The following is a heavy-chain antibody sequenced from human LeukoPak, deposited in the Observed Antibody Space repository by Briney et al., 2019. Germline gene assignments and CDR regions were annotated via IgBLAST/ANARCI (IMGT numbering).Heavy chain of an antibody. D-gene: IGHD3-10*01. Sequence: GESLKISCKGSGYNFTSHWIGWVRQMPGKGLEWMGIIYPGDSDSRQSPSLRGQVTISADKSINTAYLQWNSLKASDTAVYYCARDWRFGPGGHYYGMDVWGQGTTVTVSS. CDR2: IYPGDSDS. CDR3: ARDWRFGPGGHYYGMDV. J-gene: IGHJ6*02. CDR1: GYNFTSHW. V-gene: IGHV5-51*01.